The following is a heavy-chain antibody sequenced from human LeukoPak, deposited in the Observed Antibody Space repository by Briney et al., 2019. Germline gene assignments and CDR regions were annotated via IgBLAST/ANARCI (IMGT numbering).Heavy chain of an antibody. J-gene: IGHJ6*03. CDR2: FDPEDGET. CDR1: GYTLTELS. D-gene: IGHD2-2*01. V-gene: IGHV1-24*01. Sequence: GASVKVSCKVSGYTLTELSMHWVRQAPGKGLEWMGGFDPEDGETIYAQKFQGRVTITTDESTSTAYMELSSLRSEDTAVYYCATREDIVVVPDYYMDVWGKGTAVTVSS. CDR3: ATREDIVVVPDYYMDV.